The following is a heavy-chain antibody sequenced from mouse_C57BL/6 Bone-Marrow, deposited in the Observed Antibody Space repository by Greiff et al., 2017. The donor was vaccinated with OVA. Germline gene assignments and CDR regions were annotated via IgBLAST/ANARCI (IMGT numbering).Heavy chain of an antibody. V-gene: IGHV1-15*01. J-gene: IGHJ4*01. CDR1: GYTFTDYE. CDR3: TRERGDY. CDR2: IDPETGGT. Sequence: VQLKESGAELVRPGASVTLSCKASGYTFTDYEMHWVKQTPVHGLEWIGAIDPETGGTAYNQKFKGKAILTADKSSSTVYMELRSLTSEDSAVYYCTRERGDYWGQGTSVTVSS.